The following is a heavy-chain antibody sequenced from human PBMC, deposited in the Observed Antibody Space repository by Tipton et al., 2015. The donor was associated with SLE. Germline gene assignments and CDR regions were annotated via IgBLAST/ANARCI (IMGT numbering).Heavy chain of an antibody. Sequence: TLSLTCNVSVYSISSSHWWGWIRQSAGKGLEWIGRIYTTGSTHYNPSLQSRVSMSVDTSKNQFSLKLRSMTAADTAIYYCARDGDGSDYWGQGTLVTVSS. CDR2: IYTTGST. CDR1: VYSISSSHW. J-gene: IGHJ4*02. CDR3: ARDGDGSDY. V-gene: IGHV4-61*02. D-gene: IGHD6-25*01.